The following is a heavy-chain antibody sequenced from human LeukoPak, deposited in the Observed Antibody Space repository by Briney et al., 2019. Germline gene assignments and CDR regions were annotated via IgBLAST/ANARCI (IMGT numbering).Heavy chain of an antibody. J-gene: IGHJ4*02. CDR3: AKDNDFWSGYPDY. D-gene: IGHD3-3*01. CDR2: IYSGGST. Sequence: GGSLRLSCAASGFTVSSNYMSWVRQAPGKGLEWVSVIYSGGSTYYADSVKGRFTISRDNSKNTLYLQMNSLRAEDTAVYYCAKDNDFWSGYPDYWGQGTLVTVSS. V-gene: IGHV3-53*01. CDR1: GFTVSSNY.